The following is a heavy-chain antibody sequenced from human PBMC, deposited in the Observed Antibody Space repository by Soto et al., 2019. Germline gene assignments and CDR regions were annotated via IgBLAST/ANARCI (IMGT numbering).Heavy chain of an antibody. CDR2: MSGTGGST. V-gene: IGHV3-23*01. J-gene: IGHJ4*02. CDR3: AKAGFSSGWSPCYFDY. D-gene: IGHD6-19*01. Sequence: EVQLLESGGGLVQPGRSLRLSCAASGFTFSSYAMNWVRQAPGKGLEWVSAMSGTGGSTYYADSVKGRFTISRDNSKNTLYLQMNSLRVEDTAVFYCAKAGFSSGWSPCYFDYWGQGTLVTVSS. CDR1: GFTFSSYA.